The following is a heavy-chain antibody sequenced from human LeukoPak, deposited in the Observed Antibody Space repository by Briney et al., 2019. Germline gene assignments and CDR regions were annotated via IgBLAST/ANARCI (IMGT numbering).Heavy chain of an antibody. J-gene: IGHJ4*02. CDR3: ARDSSPYIAAAGTQVAQVDY. CDR1: GGSMNNYY. V-gene: IGHV4-59*12. Sequence: SETLSLTCTVSGGSMNNYYWSWIRQPPGKGLEWIGYVYYSGSTNYNPSLKSRVTISVDTSKSQFSLKLSSVTAADTAVYYCARDSSPYIAAAGTQVAQVDYWGQGTLVTVSS. D-gene: IGHD6-13*01. CDR2: VYYSGST.